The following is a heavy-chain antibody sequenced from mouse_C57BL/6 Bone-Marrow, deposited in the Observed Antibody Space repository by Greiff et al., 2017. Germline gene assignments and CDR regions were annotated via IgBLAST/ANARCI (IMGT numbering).Heavy chain of an antibody. V-gene: IGHV1-26*01. D-gene: IGHD1-1*01. Sequence: VQLQQSGPELVKPGASVKISCKASGYTFTDYYMNWVKQSHGKSLEWIGDINPNNGGTSYNQKFKGKATLTVDKSSSTAYMELRSLTSEDSAVYYCARYYDGSSPHWYFDVWGTGTTVTVSS. CDR1: GYTFTDYY. J-gene: IGHJ1*03. CDR2: INPNNGGT. CDR3: ARYYDGSSPHWYFDV.